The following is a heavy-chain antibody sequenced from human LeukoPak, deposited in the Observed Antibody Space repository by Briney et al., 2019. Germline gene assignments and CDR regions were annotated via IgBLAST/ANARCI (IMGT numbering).Heavy chain of an antibody. CDR1: GYTFTRYY. D-gene: IGHD2-15*01. CDR2: INPNSGGT. V-gene: IGHV1-2*02. Sequence: ASVKVSCKASGYTFTRYYIHWVRQAPGQGLERMGWINPNSGGTNYAQKFQGRVTMTRDTSISTAYMELSRLRSDDTAVYYCARERPRYCSGGSCYLGYFDYWGQGTLVTVSS. CDR3: ARERPRYCSGGSCYLGYFDY. J-gene: IGHJ4*02.